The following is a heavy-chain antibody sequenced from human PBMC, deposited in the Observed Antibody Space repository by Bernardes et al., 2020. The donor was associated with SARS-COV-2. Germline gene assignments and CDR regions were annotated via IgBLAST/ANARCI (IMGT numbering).Heavy chain of an antibody. Sequence: GGSLRLSCAASGFSFSNYWMNWVRQAPGKGLEWVANIKQDGSEKYYVDSVMGRFTISRDNAKTSLYLQMNSLRAEDTAVYYCARDHHYYDKYYYYGMDVWGQGTTVTVSS. V-gene: IGHV3-7*01. D-gene: IGHD3-22*01. CDR2: IKQDGSEK. CDR3: ARDHHYYDKYYYYGMDV. J-gene: IGHJ6*02. CDR1: GFSFSNYW.